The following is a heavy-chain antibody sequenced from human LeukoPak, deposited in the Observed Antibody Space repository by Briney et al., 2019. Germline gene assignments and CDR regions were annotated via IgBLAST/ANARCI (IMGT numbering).Heavy chain of an antibody. D-gene: IGHD3-16*02. Sequence: GGSLRLSCAASGFTFSSYGMNWVRQAPGKGLEWVSSISSSSSYIYYADSVKGRFTISRDNAKNSLYLQMNSLRAEDTAVYYCARGLRLGELSIDYWGQGTLVTVSS. CDR3: ARGLRLGELSIDY. CDR1: GFTFSSYG. V-gene: IGHV3-21*01. J-gene: IGHJ4*02. CDR2: ISSSSSYI.